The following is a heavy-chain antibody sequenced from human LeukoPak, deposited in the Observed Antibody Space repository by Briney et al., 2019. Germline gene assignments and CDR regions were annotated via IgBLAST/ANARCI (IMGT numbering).Heavy chain of an antibody. D-gene: IGHD5-12*01. V-gene: IGHV3-11*01. CDR3: ARVGYSGFEPLFDH. CDR1: EFTFSDYY. J-gene: IGHJ4*02. Sequence: GGSLRLSCAASEFTFSDYYMSYIRQAPGKGLEWVSYISSSGTTIYYADSVKGRFTISRDNAKNSLSLQMNSLRAEDTALYYCARVGYSGFEPLFDHWGQGTLVTVSS. CDR2: ISSSGTTI.